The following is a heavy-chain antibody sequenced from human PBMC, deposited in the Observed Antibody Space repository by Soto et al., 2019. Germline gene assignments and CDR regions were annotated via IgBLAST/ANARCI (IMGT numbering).Heavy chain of an antibody. V-gene: IGHV1-69*13. CDR1: GGTFSSYS. CDR2: IIPIFGTA. J-gene: IGHJ3*02. Sequence: SVKGSCKASGGTFSSYSISWVRQAPGQGLEWMGGIIPIFGTANYAQKFQGRVTITADESTSTAYMELSSLRSEDTAVYYCARDLDTYYYDSSGYYYAFDIWGQGTMVTVSS. CDR3: ARDLDTYYYDSSGYYYAFDI. D-gene: IGHD3-22*01.